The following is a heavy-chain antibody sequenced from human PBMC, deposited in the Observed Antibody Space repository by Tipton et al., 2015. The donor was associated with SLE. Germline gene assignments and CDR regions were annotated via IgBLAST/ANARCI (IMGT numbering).Heavy chain of an antibody. CDR1: GFTFSSDW. Sequence: LRLSCAASGFTFSSDWMTWVRQAPGKGLEWIGEINHSGSTNYSPSLKSRVTISVDTSKNQFSLRLTSMTAADTAVYYCARHPPDYNYSYYYMDVWGKGATVTVSS. V-gene: IGHV4-34*01. D-gene: IGHD4/OR15-4a*01. CDR2: INHSGST. CDR3: ARHPPDYNYSYYYMDV. J-gene: IGHJ6*03.